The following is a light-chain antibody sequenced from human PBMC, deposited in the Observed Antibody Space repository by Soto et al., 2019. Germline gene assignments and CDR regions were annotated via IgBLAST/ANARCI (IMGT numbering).Light chain of an antibody. CDR2: GAS. Sequence: EIVMTQSPATLSVSPGERATLSCRASQSVSSNLAWYQQKPGQAPRLLIYGASTRATGFPARISGSGFGTEFTLTISSLQSEDFAVYYCQQYNNRPGTFGQGTKVDIK. CDR3: QQYNNRPGT. CDR1: QSVSSN. V-gene: IGKV3-15*01. J-gene: IGKJ1*01.